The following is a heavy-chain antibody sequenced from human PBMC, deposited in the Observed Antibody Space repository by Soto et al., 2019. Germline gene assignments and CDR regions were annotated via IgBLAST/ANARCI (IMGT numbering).Heavy chain of an antibody. CDR3: ARARWYDAFDV. V-gene: IGHV4-38-2*01. J-gene: IGHJ3*01. CDR2: IFHGGNT. D-gene: IGHD2-15*01. CDR1: GFFISSGNY. Sequence: KPSETLSLTCAVSGFFISSGNYWGWIRKPPGKGLEWIGSIFHGGNTYYNPSLKSRVTISEDMSKNQFSLKLNSVTAADTAVYYCARARWYDAFDVWGQGTVVTVSS.